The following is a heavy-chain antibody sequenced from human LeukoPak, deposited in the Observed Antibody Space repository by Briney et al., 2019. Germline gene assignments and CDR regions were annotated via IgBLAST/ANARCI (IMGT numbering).Heavy chain of an antibody. D-gene: IGHD6-19*01. CDR1: GFTISSDA. J-gene: IGHJ4*02. V-gene: IGHV3-23*05. Sequence: GGSLRLSCAASGFTISSDAMTWVRQAPGKGLEWVTASSGSKTYYTDPVRGRFFISRDDSKNILYLQMNSLRAEATAVYYCAKRRSRKTGRFDNWGKGTLVTVSP. CDR2: SSGSKT. CDR3: AKRRSRKTGRFDN.